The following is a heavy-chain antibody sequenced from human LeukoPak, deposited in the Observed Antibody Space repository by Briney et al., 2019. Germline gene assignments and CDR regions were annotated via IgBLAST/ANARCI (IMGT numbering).Heavy chain of an antibody. CDR1: GFTFSSYT. Sequence: GGSLRLSCAASGFTFSSYTMTWVRQSPGKGLEWVSSISSRSSYIYYADSVKGRFTISRDNAKKSLYLQMHNLRAEDTALYYCARDSSGAAGTMDYWGQGTLVTVSS. CDR3: ARDSSGAAGTMDY. D-gene: IGHD6-13*01. CDR2: ISSRSSYI. V-gene: IGHV3-21*01. J-gene: IGHJ4*02.